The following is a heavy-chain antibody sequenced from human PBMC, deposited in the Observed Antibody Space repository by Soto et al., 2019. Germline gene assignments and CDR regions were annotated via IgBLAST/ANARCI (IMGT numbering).Heavy chain of an antibody. CDR2: ISTGGSTN. Sequence: PGGSLGLSCAAPAVIFIYYSTTCSRQLPEKGLEWISYISTGGSTNSYTDSVGGRFNISRDNAKNALYLQMKSQRAEDTAVYYCARQRGYYDSNGLDHRGQGTLVTISS. V-gene: IGHV3-11*01. J-gene: IGHJ4*02. CDR1: AVIFIYYS. D-gene: IGHD3-22*01. CDR3: ARQRGYYDSNGLDH.